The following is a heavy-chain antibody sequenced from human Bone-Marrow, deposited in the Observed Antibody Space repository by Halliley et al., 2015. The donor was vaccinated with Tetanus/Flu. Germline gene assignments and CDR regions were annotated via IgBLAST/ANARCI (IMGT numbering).Heavy chain of an antibody. V-gene: IGHV3-64D*06. Sequence: SVFGSEGNPTYYPDSLKGRFPIPINNSKNTVFFQMRSLGVEDTAFYYCVKSFSTSWNYFDKWGQGTLVTVSS. CDR2: FGSEGNPT. D-gene: IGHD6-13*01. J-gene: IGHJ4*02. CDR3: VKSFSTSWNYFDK.